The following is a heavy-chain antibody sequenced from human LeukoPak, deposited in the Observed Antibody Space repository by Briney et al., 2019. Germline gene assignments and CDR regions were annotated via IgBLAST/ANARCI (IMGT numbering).Heavy chain of an antibody. Sequence: GGSLRLSCAASGFTFSNYWMGWVRQAPGKGLEWVANIKQDGSQKYFGDSVKGRFTISRDNAENSLFLQMSSLRDEDTAVYYCARDSGSYHFDSCWGQGTLVTVSS. CDR2: IKQDGSQK. D-gene: IGHD1-26*01. CDR1: GFTFSNYW. V-gene: IGHV3-7*01. J-gene: IGHJ4*02. CDR3: ARDSGSYHFDSC.